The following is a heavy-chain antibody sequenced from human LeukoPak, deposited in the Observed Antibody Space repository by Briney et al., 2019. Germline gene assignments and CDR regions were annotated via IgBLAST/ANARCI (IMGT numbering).Heavy chain of an antibody. Sequence: SQTLSLTCTVSGGSISSGSYCWSWIRQPAGRGLEWIGRIYTSGSTNYNPSLKSRVTISVDTSKNPFSLKLSSVTAADTAVYYSARDCGSGSGSYPSRPPCYGMDVWGQGTTVTVSS. CDR1: GGSISSGSYC. V-gene: IGHV4-61*02. J-gene: IGHJ6*02. D-gene: IGHD3-10*01. CDR3: ARDCGSGSGSYPSRPPCYGMDV. CDR2: IYTSGST.